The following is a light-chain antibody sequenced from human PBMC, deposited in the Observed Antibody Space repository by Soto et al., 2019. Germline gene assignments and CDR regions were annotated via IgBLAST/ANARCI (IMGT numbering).Light chain of an antibody. J-gene: IGKJ1*01. Sequence: DIQMTQSPSTLSASVGDRVTITCRASQSIRSWLAWYQQKPGKAPQLLIYDASHLESGVPSRFSGSGSGTEFTLTISSLQPDDFAAYYCQQYDSFSKTFGRGTKVEVK. CDR1: QSIRSW. V-gene: IGKV1-5*01. CDR2: DAS. CDR3: QQYDSFSKT.